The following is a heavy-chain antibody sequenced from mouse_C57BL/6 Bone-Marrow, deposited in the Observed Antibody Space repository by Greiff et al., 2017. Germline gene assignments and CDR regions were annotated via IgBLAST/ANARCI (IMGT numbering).Heavy chain of an antibody. CDR3: ERHEASYYNCSSPYFDY. CDR1: GYTFTEYT. Sequence: VQLQQSGAELVKPGASVKLSCKASGYTFTEYTIHWVKQRSGQGLEWIGWFYPGSGSIKYNEKFKDKATLTADKSSSTVYMELSRLTSEDSAVXSCERHEASYYNCSSPYFDYWGQGTTLTVSS. V-gene: IGHV1-62-2*01. J-gene: IGHJ2*01. D-gene: IGHD1-1*01. CDR2: FYPGSGSI.